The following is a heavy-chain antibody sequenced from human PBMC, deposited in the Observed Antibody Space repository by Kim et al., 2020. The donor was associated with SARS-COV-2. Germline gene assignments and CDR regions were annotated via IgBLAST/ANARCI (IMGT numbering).Heavy chain of an antibody. Sequence: SETLSLTCTVSGGSISSSSYYWGWIRQPPGKGLEWIGSIYYSGSTYYNPSLKSRVTISVDTSKNQFSLKLSSVTAADTAVYYCAPIFCDILTGYPYGMDVWGQGTTVTVSS. D-gene: IGHD3-9*01. V-gene: IGHV4-39*01. J-gene: IGHJ6*02. CDR3: APIFCDILTGYPYGMDV. CDR2: IYYSGST. CDR1: GGSISSSSYY.